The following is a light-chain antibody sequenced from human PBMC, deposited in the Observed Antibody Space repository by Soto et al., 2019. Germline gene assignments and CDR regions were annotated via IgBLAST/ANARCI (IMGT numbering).Light chain of an antibody. Sequence: EIVLTQSPGTLSLSQGERATLSCRASQSVSSSYLAWYQQKPGQAPRLLIYGASSRDTGIPDRFSGSGSGTDFTLTISRLEPEDFAVYYCQQYGSSPRTFGGGTKVEIK. J-gene: IGKJ4*01. CDR1: QSVSSSY. CDR3: QQYGSSPRT. V-gene: IGKV3-20*01. CDR2: GAS.